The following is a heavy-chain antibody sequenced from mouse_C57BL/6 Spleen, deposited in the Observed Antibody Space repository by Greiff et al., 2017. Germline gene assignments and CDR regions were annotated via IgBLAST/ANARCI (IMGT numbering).Heavy chain of an antibody. J-gene: IGHJ4*01. CDR3: ARHEVFYYDYDALYAMDY. V-gene: IGHV1-62-2*01. CDR1: GYTFTEYT. CDR2: FYPGSGSI. D-gene: IGHD2-4*01. Sequence: VKLQESGAELVKPGASVKLSCKASGYTFTEYTIHWVKQRSGQGLEWIGWFYPGSGSIKYNEKFKDKATLTADKSSSTVYMELSRLTSEDSAVYFCARHEVFYYDYDALYAMDYWGQGTSVTVSS.